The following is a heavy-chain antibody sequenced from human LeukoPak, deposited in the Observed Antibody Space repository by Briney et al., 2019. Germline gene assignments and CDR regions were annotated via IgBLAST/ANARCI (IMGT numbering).Heavy chain of an antibody. Sequence: PSETLSLACAVSGGSISSSNWWSWVRQPPGKGLEWIGEIYHSGSTNYNPSLKSRVTISVDKSKNQFSLKLSSVTAADTAVYYCASLIVGATTGWFDPWGQGTLVTVSS. CDR1: GGSISSSNW. D-gene: IGHD1-26*01. V-gene: IGHV4-4*02. CDR3: ASLIVGATTGWFDP. CDR2: IYHSGST. J-gene: IGHJ5*02.